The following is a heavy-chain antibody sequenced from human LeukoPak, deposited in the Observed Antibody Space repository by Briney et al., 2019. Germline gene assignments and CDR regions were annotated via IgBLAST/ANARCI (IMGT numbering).Heavy chain of an antibody. CDR3: ARDQRYYYESSGYSDPYAPDY. CDR1: GYSFTNYA. Sequence: ASVKVSCKTSGYSFTNYALNWVRQAPGQGLEWMGWIVTNTGNLTYAQGFTGRFVFSLDTSVSTAYLQISRLKAEDTAVYYCARDQRYYYESSGYSDPYAPDYWGQGTLVTVSS. CDR2: IVTNTGNL. D-gene: IGHD3-22*01. V-gene: IGHV7-4-1*02. J-gene: IGHJ4*02.